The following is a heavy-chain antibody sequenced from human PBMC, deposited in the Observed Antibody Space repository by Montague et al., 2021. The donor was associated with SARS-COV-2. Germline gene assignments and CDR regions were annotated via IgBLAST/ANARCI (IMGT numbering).Heavy chain of an antibody. V-gene: IGHV3-48*03. D-gene: IGHD2/OR15-2a*01. Sequence: SLRLSCAASGFTFNDFEMNWVRQAPGKGLEWVSYISNSGSSRQNSDSVKGRLSISRDNAENSLFLQMNGLRVEDTAIYYCARVNSRAEYYFDYWGQGALVTVSS. CDR3: ARVNSRAEYYFDY. CDR1: GFTFNDFE. J-gene: IGHJ4*02. CDR2: ISNSGSSR.